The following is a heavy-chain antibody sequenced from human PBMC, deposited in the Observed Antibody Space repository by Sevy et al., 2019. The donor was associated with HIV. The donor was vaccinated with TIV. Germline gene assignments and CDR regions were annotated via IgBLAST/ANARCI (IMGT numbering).Heavy chain of an antibody. CDR1: GFSFDSYG. J-gene: IGHJ6*03. Sequence: GGSLRLSCAVSGFSFDSYGMTWVRQAPGKGLEWVSGISGSGTRTYYADSVKGRFIISRDNSKNTLYLQMNSPRSEDTALIYVGEGGGGHYDPDEIGYYFYYYNMDVWGKGTTVTVSS. CDR3: GEGGGGHYDPDEIGYYFYYYNMDV. D-gene: IGHD3-22*01. V-gene: IGHV3-23*01. CDR2: ISGSGTRT.